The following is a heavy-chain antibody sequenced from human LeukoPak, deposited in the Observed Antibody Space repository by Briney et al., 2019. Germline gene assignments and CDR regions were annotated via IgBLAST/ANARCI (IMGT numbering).Heavy chain of an antibody. Sequence: GGSLRLSCAASGLTFSSYSMNWVRQAPGKGLEWVSYISSSSSTIYYADSVKGRFTISRDNAKNSLYLQMNSLRAEDTAVYYCARKAGEFDYWGQGTLVTVSS. D-gene: IGHD3-10*01. CDR3: ARKAGEFDY. CDR1: GLTFSSYS. CDR2: ISSSSSTI. V-gene: IGHV3-48*01. J-gene: IGHJ4*02.